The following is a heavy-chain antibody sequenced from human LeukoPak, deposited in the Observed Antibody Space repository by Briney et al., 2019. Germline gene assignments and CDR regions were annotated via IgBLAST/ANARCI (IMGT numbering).Heavy chain of an antibody. V-gene: IGHV3-48*04. J-gene: IGHJ3*02. D-gene: IGHD6-19*01. Sequence: PGGSLRLSCAASGFTFSSYSMNWVRQAPGKGLEWVSYISSSSSSAIYYADSVKGRFTISRDNAKNSLYLQMSSLRVEDTAVYYCARDEGLYSSGWYGAFDIWGQGTMVTVSS. CDR2: ISSSSSSAI. CDR1: GFTFSSYS. CDR3: ARDEGLYSSGWYGAFDI.